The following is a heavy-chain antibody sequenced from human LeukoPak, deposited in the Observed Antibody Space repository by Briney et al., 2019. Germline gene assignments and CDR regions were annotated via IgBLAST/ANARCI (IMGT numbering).Heavy chain of an antibody. CDR3: ARDYTGGWNDY. Sequence: GGSLRLSCAAAGFTFSRYWMSWVRQAKGKGLEGVAKIKEDGSEKHYVDSVKGRFTISRDNAKNSLYLQMNSLRAEDTAVYYCARDYTGGWNDYWGQGTLVTVSS. CDR2: IKEDGSEK. J-gene: IGHJ4*02. V-gene: IGHV3-7*01. CDR1: GFTFSRYW. D-gene: IGHD7-27*01.